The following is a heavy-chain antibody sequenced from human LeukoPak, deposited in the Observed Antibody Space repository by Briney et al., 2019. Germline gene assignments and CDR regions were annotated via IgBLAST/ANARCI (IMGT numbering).Heavy chain of an antibody. Sequence: ASVKVSCKASGYTFTSYGISWVRQAPGQGLEWMGWISAYNGNTNYAQKLQGRVTMTTDTSTSTAYMELRSLRSDDTAVYYCARGDYYYDSSGYPPDYWGQGTLATVSS. V-gene: IGHV1-18*01. D-gene: IGHD3-22*01. CDR2: ISAYNGNT. J-gene: IGHJ4*02. CDR3: ARGDYYYDSSGYPPDY. CDR1: GYTFTSYG.